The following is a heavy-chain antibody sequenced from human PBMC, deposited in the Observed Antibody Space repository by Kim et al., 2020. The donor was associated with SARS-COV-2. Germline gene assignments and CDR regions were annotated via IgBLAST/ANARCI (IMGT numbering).Heavy chain of an antibody. V-gene: IGHV3-30*18. CDR3: AKDLHNYYDSSGYYYATRFDY. CDR2: ISYDGSNK. CDR1: GFTFSSYG. J-gene: IGHJ4*02. D-gene: IGHD3-22*01. Sequence: GGSLRLSCAASGFTFSSYGMHWVRQAPGKGLEWVAVISYDGSNKYYADSVKGRFTISRDNSKNTLYLQMNSLRAEDTAVYYCAKDLHNYYDSSGYYYATRFDYWGQGTLVTVSS.